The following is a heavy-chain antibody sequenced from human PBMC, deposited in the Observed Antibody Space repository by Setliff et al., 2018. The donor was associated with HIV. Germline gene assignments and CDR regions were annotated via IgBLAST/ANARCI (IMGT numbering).Heavy chain of an antibody. CDR2: IYNSVTT. J-gene: IGHJ5*02. Sequence: PSETLSLICSVSGASVNYNTWSWIRQAPGKGLQWIGFIYNSVTTNYNPSLKSRATISLDTPKNQFSLKLTSVTAADTAVYYCARGGTSSNWFGPWGQGTLVTVSS. CDR3: ARGGTSSNWFGP. V-gene: IGHV4-59*02. CDR1: GASVNYNT. D-gene: IGHD2-2*01.